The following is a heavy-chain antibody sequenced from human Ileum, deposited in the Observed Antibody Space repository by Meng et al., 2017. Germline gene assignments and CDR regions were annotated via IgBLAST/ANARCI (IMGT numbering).Heavy chain of an antibody. Sequence: QVQLVEAGGGLVKPGGSLRLSCAASGITFSDYYMSWFRQAPGKGLEWVSYISNSGSNIYYVDSVKGRFTISRDNAKNSLYLQMNSLRAEDTAVYYCATLSYSSLGYWGQGTLVTVSS. CDR1: GITFSDYY. J-gene: IGHJ4*02. CDR3: ATLSYSSLGY. CDR2: ISNSGSNI. V-gene: IGHV3-11*01. D-gene: IGHD1-26*01.